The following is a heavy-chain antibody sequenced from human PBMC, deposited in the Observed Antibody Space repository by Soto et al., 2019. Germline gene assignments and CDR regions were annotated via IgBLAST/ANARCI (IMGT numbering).Heavy chain of an antibody. CDR3: ARDLRFSSSWFLIGWFDP. J-gene: IGHJ5*02. V-gene: IGHV3-74*01. Sequence: AGSLRVSCAASGFTFSSDWMHWVRQAPGKGLVWVSRINSDGSSTNYADSVKGRFTISRDNAKNTLYLQMNSLRAEDTAVYYCARDLRFSSSWFLIGWFDPWGQGT. CDR1: GFTFSSDW. CDR2: INSDGSST. D-gene: IGHD6-13*01.